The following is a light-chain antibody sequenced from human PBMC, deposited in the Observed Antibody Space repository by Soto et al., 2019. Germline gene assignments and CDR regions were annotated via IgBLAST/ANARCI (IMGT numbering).Light chain of an antibody. CDR3: QQNDISPRT. CDR1: QNISTS. Sequence: DIQMTQSPSSLSASVGDGITITCRASQNISTSLNWYQQKPGKAPKLLIYYASTLQRGVPSRFSGSGSGTHFTLSIISLQPGDFATYYCQQNDISPRTCGQGTKVEIK. J-gene: IGKJ1*01. CDR2: YAS. V-gene: IGKV1-39*01.